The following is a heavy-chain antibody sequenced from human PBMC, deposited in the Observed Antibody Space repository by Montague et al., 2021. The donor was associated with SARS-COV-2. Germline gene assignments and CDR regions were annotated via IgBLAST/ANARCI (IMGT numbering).Heavy chain of an antibody. CDR2: ISYDGSNK. Sequence: FLSLSCSASGFTFSSYDMPWVRQAPGKGLEWVAAISYDGSNKYYADSVKGRFTISRDNSKNTLYVQMNSLRAEDTAVYYCARDDYDILAGPFDYWGQGTLVTVSS. V-gene: IGHV3-30*04. D-gene: IGHD3-9*01. J-gene: IGHJ4*02. CDR3: ARDDYDILAGPFDY. CDR1: GFTFSSYD.